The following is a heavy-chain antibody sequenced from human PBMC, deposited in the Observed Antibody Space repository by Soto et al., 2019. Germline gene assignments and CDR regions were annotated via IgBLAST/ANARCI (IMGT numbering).Heavy chain of an antibody. D-gene: IGHD2-8*01. CDR2: INPKSGGT. Sequence: ASVKVCGKASGYSFTDYHIHWVRQAPGQGLEWLGRINPKSGGTSTAQKFQGWVTMTTDTSISTASMELTRLTSDDTAIYYCARGDSTDCSNGVCSFFYNHDMDVWGQGTTVSVSS. CDR1: GYSFTDYH. J-gene: IGHJ6*02. CDR3: ARGDSTDCSNGVCSFFYNHDMDV. V-gene: IGHV1-2*04.